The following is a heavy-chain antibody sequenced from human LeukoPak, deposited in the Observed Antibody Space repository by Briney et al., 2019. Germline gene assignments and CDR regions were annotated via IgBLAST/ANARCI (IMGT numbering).Heavy chain of an antibody. Sequence: GGSLRLSCAASGFTFSSYEMNWVRQAPGKGLEWVSYIGSSASTIYYADSVKGRFTISRDSAKNSLYLQMSSLRVEDTAVYYCATHYVWGSYRFYWGQGTLVTVSS. J-gene: IGHJ4*02. CDR1: GFTFSSYE. D-gene: IGHD3-16*02. V-gene: IGHV3-48*03. CDR3: ATHYVWGSYRFY. CDR2: IGSSASTI.